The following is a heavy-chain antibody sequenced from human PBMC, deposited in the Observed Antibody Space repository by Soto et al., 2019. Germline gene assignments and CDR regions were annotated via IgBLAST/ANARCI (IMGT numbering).Heavy chain of an antibody. D-gene: IGHD2-21*01. J-gene: IGHJ6*02. Sequence: QVQLLESGGGVVQPGKSLRLSCGASGFALRNYAMHWVRQAPGKGLEWVALIYFDGSNEHYQDSVKGRFTISRDNSKNTLFLQMNSLRPEDTAVYYCAKVAHIFYGLDVWGQGTPVTISS. CDR2: IYFDGSNE. V-gene: IGHV3-30*18. CDR3: AKVAHIFYGLDV. CDR1: GFALRNYA.